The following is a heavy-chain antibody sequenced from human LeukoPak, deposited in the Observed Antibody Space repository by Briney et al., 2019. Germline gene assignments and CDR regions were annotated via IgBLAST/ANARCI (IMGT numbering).Heavy chain of an antibody. D-gene: IGHD2-15*01. J-gene: IGHJ4*02. Sequence: ASVKVSSTASGYIFPSYGFSWVRQAPGQGLEWMGWISTDIGNTNYAQKFQGRVIMTTDTSTSTVYMELTSLRTDDTAVYYCARDRYGYCGGGSCFLFDFWGQGTLVTVSS. CDR1: GYIFPSYG. CDR3: ARDRYGYCGGGSCFLFDF. V-gene: IGHV1-18*01. CDR2: ISTDIGNT.